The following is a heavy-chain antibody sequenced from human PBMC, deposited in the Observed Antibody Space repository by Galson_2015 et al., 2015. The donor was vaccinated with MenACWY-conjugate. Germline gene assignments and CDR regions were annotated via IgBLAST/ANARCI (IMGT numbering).Heavy chain of an antibody. Sequence: QSGAEVKKPGESLKISCTGSGYTFTSNWIGWVRQMPGKGLEWMGIIYPGDSDTRYTPSFQGHVTISADKSINTAYLQWGSLEASDPAMYFCARPGFGNSALDLRGQGTLVTRSS. J-gene: IGHJ5*02. V-gene: IGHV5-51*01. CDR1: GYTFTSNW. D-gene: IGHD3-10*01. CDR2: IYPGDSDT. CDR3: ARPGFGNSALDL.